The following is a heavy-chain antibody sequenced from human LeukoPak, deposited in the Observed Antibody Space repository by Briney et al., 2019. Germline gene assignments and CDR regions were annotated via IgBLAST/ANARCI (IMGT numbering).Heavy chain of an antibody. Sequence: SETLSLTCTVSGGSISNYYWSWIRQPPGKGLEWIGHVFYSGGTTNYNPSLKSRVTISADTSKNEFSLKLSSVTAADTAVYYRARAVTTGLDYFDYWGQGTLVTVSS. V-gene: IGHV4-59*01. CDR1: GGSISNYY. CDR2: VFYSGGTT. CDR3: ARAVTTGLDYFDY. D-gene: IGHD4-17*01. J-gene: IGHJ4*02.